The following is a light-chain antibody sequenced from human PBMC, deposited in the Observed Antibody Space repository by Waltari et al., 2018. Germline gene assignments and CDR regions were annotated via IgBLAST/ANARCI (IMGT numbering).Light chain of an antibody. CDR3: SSYTNRATLRV. Sequence: QSALAQPASVSGSPGQSIAISCTGTSSDIGNYNYVSWYQQHPGKAPKLILYGVSDRPSGVARRCSGSKSGTKATLTISGLQADDEADYYCSSYTNRATLRVFGTGTKVTVL. CDR1: SSDIGNYNY. J-gene: IGLJ1*01. CDR2: GVS. V-gene: IGLV2-14*01.